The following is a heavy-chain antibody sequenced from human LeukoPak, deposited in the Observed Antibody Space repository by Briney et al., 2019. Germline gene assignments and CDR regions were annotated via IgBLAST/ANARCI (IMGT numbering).Heavy chain of an antibody. CDR2: ISGSGAGT. J-gene: IGHJ4*02. CDR3: AKGTRGSGTSYNDDY. CDR1: GFTFSSYA. V-gene: IGHV3-23*01. Sequence: GGSLRLPCAASGFTFSSYAMSRVRQAPGKGLEWVSTISGSGAGTYYADSVKGRFTISRDNPKNTLYLQMNSLRAEDTAIYYCAKGTRGSGTSYNDDYWGQGTLVTVSS. D-gene: IGHD3-10*01.